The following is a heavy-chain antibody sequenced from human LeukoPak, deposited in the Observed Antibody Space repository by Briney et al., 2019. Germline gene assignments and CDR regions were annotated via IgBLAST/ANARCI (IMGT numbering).Heavy chain of an antibody. J-gene: IGHJ4*02. CDR1: GGTFSSYG. Sequence: SVKVSCKASGGTFSSYGISWVRQAPGQGLEWMGGIIPIFGTANYAQKFQGRVTMTRATSITTAYMELNGLTSDDTAIYFCARGDSTGYPDFWGQGTLVTVSS. D-gene: IGHD3-22*01. CDR3: ARGDSTGYPDF. V-gene: IGHV1-69*05. CDR2: IIPIFGTA.